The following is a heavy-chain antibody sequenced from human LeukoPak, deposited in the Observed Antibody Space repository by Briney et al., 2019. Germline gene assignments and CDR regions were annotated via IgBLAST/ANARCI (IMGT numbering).Heavy chain of an antibody. CDR2: IYTSGST. CDR1: GGSISSGNYY. V-gene: IGHV4-61*02. D-gene: IGHD2-15*01. Sequence: SETLSLTCTVSGGSISSGNYYWSWIRQPAGKGLEWIGRIYTSGSTNYNPSFTSRVTISVDTSKNQFSLKLSSVTAADTAVYYCARGVGGYCSGGSCYSAPNWFDPWGQGTLVIVSS. J-gene: IGHJ5*02. CDR3: ARGVGGYCSGGSCYSAPNWFDP.